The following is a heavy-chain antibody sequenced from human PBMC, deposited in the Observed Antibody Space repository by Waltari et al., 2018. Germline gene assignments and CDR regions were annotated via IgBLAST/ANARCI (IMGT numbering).Heavy chain of an antibody. CDR2: INQSGRT. CDR3: ARALHRPHPSIGY. J-gene: IGHJ4*02. Sequence: QVQLQQWGAGLLKPSETLSLTCAVYGGSFSGYYWSWIRKPPGKGLEWIGEINQSGRTNYNPALRRRVTISVYTSKNQFSLKLSSVTAADTAVYYCARALHRPHPSIGYWGQGTLVTVSS. CDR1: GGSFSGYY. V-gene: IGHV4-34*01.